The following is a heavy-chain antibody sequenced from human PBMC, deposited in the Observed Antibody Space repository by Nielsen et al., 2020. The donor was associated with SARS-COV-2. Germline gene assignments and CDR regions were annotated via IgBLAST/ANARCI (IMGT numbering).Heavy chain of an antibody. CDR3: AKSSCSGGSCYFEFYYYYGMDV. CDR2: ISGSGGST. CDR1: GFTFSSYA. V-gene: IGHV3-23*01. J-gene: IGHJ6*02. D-gene: IGHD2-15*01. Sequence: GGSLRLSCAASGFTFSSYAMSWVRQAPGKGLEWVSAISGSGGSTYYADSVKGRFTISRDNSKNTLYLQMNSLRAEDTAVYYCAKSSCSGGSCYFEFYYYYGMDVWGQGTTVTVSS.